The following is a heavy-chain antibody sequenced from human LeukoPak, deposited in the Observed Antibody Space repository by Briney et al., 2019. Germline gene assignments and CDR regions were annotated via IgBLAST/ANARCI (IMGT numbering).Heavy chain of an antibody. V-gene: IGHV3-7*01. Sequence: GGSLRLSCAASGFTFSTSWMTWVRQAPGKGLEWVANINGDGSLNGHVASVKGRFTISRDNAKNSLYLQVNSLRAEDTAVYYCARGVGAIGYWGQGTLVTVSS. J-gene: IGHJ4*02. CDR2: INGDGSLN. CDR1: GFTFSTSW. CDR3: ARGVGAIGY. D-gene: IGHD1-26*01.